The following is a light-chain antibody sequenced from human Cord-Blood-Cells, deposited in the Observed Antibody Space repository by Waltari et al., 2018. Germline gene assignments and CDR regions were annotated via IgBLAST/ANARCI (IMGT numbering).Light chain of an antibody. CDR2: RNN. Sequence: QSVLTQPPSASGTPGQRVTISCSGSSSNIGSNYVYWYQQLTGTAPKLLIYRNNQRPSGVPYRFSGSKSGTSASLAISGLRSEDEADYYCAAWDDSLSGWVFGGGTKLTVL. J-gene: IGLJ3*02. CDR3: AAWDDSLSGWV. CDR1: SSNIGSNY. V-gene: IGLV1-47*01.